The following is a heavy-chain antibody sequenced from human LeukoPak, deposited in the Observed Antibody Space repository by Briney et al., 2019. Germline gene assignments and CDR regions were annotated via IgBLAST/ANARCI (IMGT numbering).Heavy chain of an antibody. D-gene: IGHD3-9*01. CDR3: ARDHSPWYYDILTGYYPYYYYYYYMDV. CDR1: GSSISSYY. CDR2: IYYSGST. J-gene: IGHJ6*03. V-gene: IGHV4-59*01. Sequence: PSETLSLTCTVSGSSISSYYWSWIRQPPGKGLEWIGYIYYSGSTNYNPSLKSRVTISVDTSKNQFSLKLSSVTAADTAVYYCARDHSPWYYDILTGYYPYYYYYYYMDVWGKGTTVTVSS.